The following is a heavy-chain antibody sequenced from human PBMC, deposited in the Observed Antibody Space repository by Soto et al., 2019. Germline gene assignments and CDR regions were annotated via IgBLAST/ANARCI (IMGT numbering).Heavy chain of an antibody. J-gene: IGHJ6*02. D-gene: IGHD4-4*01. Sequence: GGSLRLSCAASGFTVSSNYMSWVRQAPGKGLEWVSVIYSGGSTYYADSVKGRFTISRHNSKTTLYLQMNSLRAEDTAVYYCARERVMTTVTTPPLYYYYYGMDVWGQGTTVTVSS. CDR2: IYSGGST. CDR1: GFTVSSNY. V-gene: IGHV3-66*01. CDR3: ARERVMTTVTTPPLYYYYYGMDV.